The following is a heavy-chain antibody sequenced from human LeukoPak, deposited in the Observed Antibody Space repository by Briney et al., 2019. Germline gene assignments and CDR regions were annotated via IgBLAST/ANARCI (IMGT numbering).Heavy chain of an antibody. J-gene: IGHJ3*02. Sequence: SGTLSLTCAVSGVSISSSNWWSWVRQPPGQGLEWIGEIYHRGSTNYNPSLKSRVTISVDKSKNQFSLKLSSVTAADTAVYYCARDGRAVAEAFDIWGQGTMVTVSS. CDR1: GVSISSSNW. CDR3: ARDGRAVAEAFDI. V-gene: IGHV4-4*02. D-gene: IGHD6-19*01. CDR2: IYHRGST.